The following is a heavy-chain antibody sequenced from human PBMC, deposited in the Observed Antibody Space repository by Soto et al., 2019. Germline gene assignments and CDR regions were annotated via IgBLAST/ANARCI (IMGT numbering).Heavy chain of an antibody. CDR3: TVYELSVVIWYLDL. J-gene: IGHJ2*01. D-gene: IGHD1-20*01. CDR1: GFRFSASA. Sequence: EVQLVESGGGLVQPGGSLKLSCAASGFRFSASAMNWVRQASGKGLEWVCRVRSKTNSYATSYAESVKGRFTISRDDSKNTAYLQMNSLKTDYTALYYWTVYELSVVIWYLDLWGRGTLVTVPS. CDR2: VRSKTNSYAT. V-gene: IGHV3-73*01.